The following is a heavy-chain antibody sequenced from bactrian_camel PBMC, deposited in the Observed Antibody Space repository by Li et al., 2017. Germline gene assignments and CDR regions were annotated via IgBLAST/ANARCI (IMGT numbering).Heavy chain of an antibody. CDR3: ATFPSAGGRCTDFGY. Sequence: HVQLVESGGGSVQSGGSLRLSCVASGYRDSTYCMAWFRQAPGQEREAVAGLDSDGRTSYVSSVKGRFTVSQDKDKNTLYLQMNSLKVEDTAVYYCATFPSAGGRCTDFGYWGQGTQVTVS. CDR2: LDSDGRT. D-gene: IGHD4*01. CDR1: GYRDSTYC. J-gene: IGHJ6*01. V-gene: IGHV3S53*01.